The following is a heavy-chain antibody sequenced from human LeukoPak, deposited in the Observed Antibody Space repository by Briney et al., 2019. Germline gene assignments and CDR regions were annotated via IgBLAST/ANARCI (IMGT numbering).Heavy chain of an antibody. V-gene: IGHV4-39*07. Sequence: SETLSLTCTVSGGSISSSSYYWGWIRQPPGKGLEWIGSIYYSGSTYYNPSLKSRVTISVDTSKNQFSLKLSSVTAADTAVYYCARGYSSSWYRYYFDYWGQGTLVTVSS. CDR1: GGSISSSSYY. CDR3: ARGYSSSWYRYYFDY. J-gene: IGHJ4*02. D-gene: IGHD6-13*01. CDR2: IYYSGST.